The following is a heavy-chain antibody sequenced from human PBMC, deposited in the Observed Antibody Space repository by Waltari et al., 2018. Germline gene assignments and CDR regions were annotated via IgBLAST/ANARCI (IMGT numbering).Heavy chain of an antibody. J-gene: IGHJ4*02. CDR1: GYTFTGYY. CDR2: IHSNSGGT. Sequence: QVQLVQSGPEVKTPGASVKVSCNTSGYTFTGYYMHWVLQAPGHGLEWMGWIHSNSGGTYYAQEFRGRVTMTRDTSISTTYMELSRLTSDDTAVYYCVRDRTSHWEFDFWGQGTLVTVSS. CDR3: VRDRTSHWEFDF. D-gene: IGHD2-2*01. V-gene: IGHV1-2*02.